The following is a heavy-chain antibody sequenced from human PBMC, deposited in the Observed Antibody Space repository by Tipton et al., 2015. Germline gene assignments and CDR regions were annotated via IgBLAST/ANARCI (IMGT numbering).Heavy chain of an antibody. V-gene: IGHV3-53*01. J-gene: IGHJ1*01. CDR3: ASHFYSNYAEYFQH. D-gene: IGHD4-11*01. CDR2: MYSDGTT. CDR1: GFSVSTNY. Sequence: SLRLSCAASGFSVSTNYMTWVRQAPGKGLECVSIMYSDGTTYFADSVKGRFTISRDNSKDTLYLQMNSLTAEDTAVYYCASHFYSNYAEYFQHWGQGTLVTVSS.